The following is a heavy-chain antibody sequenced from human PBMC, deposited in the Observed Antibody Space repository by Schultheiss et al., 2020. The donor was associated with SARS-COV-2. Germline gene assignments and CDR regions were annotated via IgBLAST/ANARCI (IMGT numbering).Heavy chain of an antibody. CDR3: AKRVVVTGMYGMDV. Sequence: GGSLRLSCAASGFTFSSYGMHWVRQAPGKGLEWVSVISSSGGTTYYADSVKGRFTMSRDNSKNTLYLQMNSLRAEDTAVYYCAKRVVVTGMYGMDVWGQGTTVTVSS. CDR1: GFTFSSYG. J-gene: IGHJ6*02. V-gene: IGHV3-23*01. CDR2: ISSSGGTT. D-gene: IGHD2-21*02.